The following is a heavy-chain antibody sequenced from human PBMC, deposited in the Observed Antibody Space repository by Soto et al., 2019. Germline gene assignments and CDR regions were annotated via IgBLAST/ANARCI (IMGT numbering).Heavy chain of an antibody. V-gene: IGHV4-39*01. Sequence: PSENVSLTCTVYWGCITSSSYYWGWIRQPPGKGLEWIGSIYYSGSTYYNPSLKSRVTISVDTSKNQFSLKLSSVTAADTAVYSCATQEVGGSYVHTFDPWGQGTLVTVSS. CDR2: IYYSGST. D-gene: IGHD1-26*01. CDR3: ATQEVGGSYVHTFDP. CDR1: WGCITSSSYY. J-gene: IGHJ5*02.